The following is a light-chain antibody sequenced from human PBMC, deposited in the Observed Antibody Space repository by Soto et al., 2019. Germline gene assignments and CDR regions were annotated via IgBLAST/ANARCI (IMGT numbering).Light chain of an antibody. CDR2: DAS. J-gene: IGKJ1*01. CDR1: QSFTNR. CDR3: QHYGGMWT. V-gene: IGKV1-5*01. Sequence: DIQMTQSPSTLSASVGDRVTITCRASQSFTNRLAWYQQKPGEAPKVLIYDASNLESGVPSRFSGRGFGTEFILTISSLQPDDFATYYCQHYGGMWTFGQGTKVDIK.